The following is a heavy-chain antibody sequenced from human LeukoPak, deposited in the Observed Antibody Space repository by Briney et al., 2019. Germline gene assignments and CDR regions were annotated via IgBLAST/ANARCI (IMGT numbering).Heavy chain of an antibody. CDR3: AREAGCSSTSCYAYTRYMDV. Sequence: SVKVSCKASGGTFSSYAISWVRQAPGQGLEWMGRIIPILGIANYAQKFQGRVTITADKSTSTAYMELSSLRSEDTAVYYCAREAGCSSTSCYAYTRYMDVWGKGTTVTVSS. CDR1: GGTFSSYA. J-gene: IGHJ6*03. V-gene: IGHV1-69*04. CDR2: IIPILGIA. D-gene: IGHD2-2*01.